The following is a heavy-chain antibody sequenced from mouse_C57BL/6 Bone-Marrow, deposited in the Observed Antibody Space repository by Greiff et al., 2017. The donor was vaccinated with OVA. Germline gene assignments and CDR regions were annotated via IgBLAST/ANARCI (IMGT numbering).Heavy chain of an antibody. J-gene: IGHJ4*01. CDR1: GYTFTDHT. CDR2: IYPRDGST. CDR3: AKTAQATCAMDY. Sequence: QVQLQQSDAELVKPGASVKISCKVSGYTFTDHTIHWMKQRPEQGLEWIGYIYPRDGSTKYNEKFKGKATLTADKSYRPAYMQLNSLTSEDSAVYVCAKTAQATCAMDYWGQGTSVTVSA. D-gene: IGHD3-2*02. V-gene: IGHV1-78*01.